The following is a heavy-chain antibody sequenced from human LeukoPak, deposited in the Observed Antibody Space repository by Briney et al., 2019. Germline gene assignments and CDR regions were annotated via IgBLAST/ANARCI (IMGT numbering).Heavy chain of an antibody. J-gene: IGHJ5*02. Sequence: ASVKVSCKASGGTFSSYAISWVRQAPGQGLEWMGGIIPIFGTANYAQKFQGRVTITADKSTSTAYMELSSLRSDDTAVYYCARDGLHRLNGYGGWFDPWGQGTLVTVSS. CDR2: IIPIFGTA. CDR3: ARDGLHRLNGYGGWFDP. D-gene: IGHD4-23*01. CDR1: GGTFSSYA. V-gene: IGHV1-69*06.